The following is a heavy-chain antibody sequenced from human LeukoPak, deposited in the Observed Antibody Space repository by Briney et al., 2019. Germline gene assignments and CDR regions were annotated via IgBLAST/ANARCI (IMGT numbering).Heavy chain of an antibody. Sequence: GGSLRLSCAACGFTFSNAWMSWVRQAPGKGLEWVGRIKSKTDGGTTDYAAPVKGRFTISRDDSKNTLYLQMNSLKTEDTAVYYCTAYHSSGWDNWFDPWGQGTLVTVSS. V-gene: IGHV3-15*01. J-gene: IGHJ5*02. CDR1: GFTFSNAW. D-gene: IGHD6-19*01. CDR2: IKSKTDGGTT. CDR3: TAYHSSGWDNWFDP.